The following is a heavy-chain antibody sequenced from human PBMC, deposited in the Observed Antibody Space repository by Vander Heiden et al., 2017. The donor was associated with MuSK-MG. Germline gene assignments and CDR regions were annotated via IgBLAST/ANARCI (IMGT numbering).Heavy chain of an antibody. Sequence: QVQLVESGGGVVQPGRSLRLSCAASAFTFSSYAMHWVRQAPGKGLEWVAVRSYDGSNKYYADSVKGRFTISRDNSKNTLYLQMNSLRAEDTAVYYCARGDPLWFGELLEGFDYWGQGTLVTVSS. D-gene: IGHD3-10*01. CDR2: RSYDGSNK. J-gene: IGHJ4*02. CDR1: AFTFSSYA. V-gene: IGHV3-30*04. CDR3: ARGDPLWFGELLEGFDY.